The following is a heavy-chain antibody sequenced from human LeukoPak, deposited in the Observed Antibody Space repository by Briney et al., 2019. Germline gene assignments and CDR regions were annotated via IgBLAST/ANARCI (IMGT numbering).Heavy chain of an antibody. Sequence: GGSLRLSCAASGFTFSSYAMSWVRQAPGKGLEWVSAISGSGGSTYYADSVKGRFTISRDNSKNTLYLQMNSLRAEDTAVYYCARVTESYSSSWVDYWGQGTLVTVSS. V-gene: IGHV3-23*01. CDR3: ARVTESYSSSWVDY. CDR2: ISGSGGST. D-gene: IGHD6-13*01. CDR1: GFTFSSYA. J-gene: IGHJ4*02.